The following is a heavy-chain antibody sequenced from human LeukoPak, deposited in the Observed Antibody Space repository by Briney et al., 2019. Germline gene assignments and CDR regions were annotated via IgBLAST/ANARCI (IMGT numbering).Heavy chain of an antibody. Sequence: GGSLRLSCAASGFTFSNYSMSWVRQAPGKGLEWVSGISGRDGSTYFADSVKGRFTISRDKSKNTVNVQMSSLRVEDTALYYCAKANFAWGYWYFDLWGRGALVTVSS. D-gene: IGHD3-9*01. CDR3: AKANFAWGYWYFDL. CDR1: GFTFSNYS. CDR2: ISGRDGST. J-gene: IGHJ2*01. V-gene: IGHV3-23*01.